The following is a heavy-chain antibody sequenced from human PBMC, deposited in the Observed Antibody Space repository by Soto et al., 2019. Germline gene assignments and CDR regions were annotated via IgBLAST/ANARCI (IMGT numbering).Heavy chain of an antibody. CDR1: GGSISSSNW. J-gene: IGHJ4*02. D-gene: IGHD2-15*01. CDR2: IYHSGNT. V-gene: IGHV4-4*02. Sequence: QVQLQESGPGLVKPSGTLSLTCAVSGGSISSSNWWSWVRQPPGKGLEWIGEIYHSGNTNYNPSLKSRVTISVDKSKNQFSLKRSSVTAADTAVYYCARGKDLVAGVPAKGGDYFDYWGQGTLVTVSS. CDR3: ARGKDLVAGVPAKGGDYFDY.